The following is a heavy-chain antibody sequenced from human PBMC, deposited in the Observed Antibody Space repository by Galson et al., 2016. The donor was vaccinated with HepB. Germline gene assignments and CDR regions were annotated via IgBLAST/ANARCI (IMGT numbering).Heavy chain of an antibody. CDR1: GFTFNSYT. CDR2: IRDSTTR. CDR3: VRDYNYAFDI. J-gene: IGHJ3*02. Sequence: SLRLSCAASGFTFNSYTMNWVRQAPGKGLEWVSHIRDSTTRSHADYAKKRCTTSRDDATNSLYHQVNSLRDDDTALYYCVRDYNYAFDIWGQGTMVTVSS. V-gene: IGHV3-48*02. D-gene: IGHD5-24*01.